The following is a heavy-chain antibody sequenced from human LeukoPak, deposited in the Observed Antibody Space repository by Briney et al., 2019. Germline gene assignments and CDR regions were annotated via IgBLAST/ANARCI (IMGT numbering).Heavy chain of an antibody. D-gene: IGHD3-9*01. CDR1: GFTFTNYW. CDR3: AKDGGEYYDILTGYYPRLYYMDV. V-gene: IGHV3-7*03. CDR2: IKQDRSEK. J-gene: IGHJ6*03. Sequence: GGSLRLSCAASGFTFTNYWMSWVRQAPGKGLELVANIKQDRSEKYYVDSVKGRFTISRDNAKNSLYLQMNSLRAGDTAVYYCAKDGGEYYDILTGYYPRLYYMDVWGKGTTVTISS.